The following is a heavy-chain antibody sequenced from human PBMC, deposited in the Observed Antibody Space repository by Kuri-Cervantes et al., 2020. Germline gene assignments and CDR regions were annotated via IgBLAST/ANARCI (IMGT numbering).Heavy chain of an antibody. CDR1: GYTFTNLV. Sequence: ASVKVSCKASGYTFTNLVIHWVRQAPGQSPEWMGWVNAGDGSTRYSQRLQGRVIMTRDKPASTAYLELSSLRSEDTAVYYCARGGVYCSSTSCYDYYYYYMDVWGKGTTVTVSS. CDR2: VNAGDGST. CDR3: ARGGVYCSSTSCYDYYYYYMDV. D-gene: IGHD2-2*01. V-gene: IGHV1-3*01. J-gene: IGHJ6*03.